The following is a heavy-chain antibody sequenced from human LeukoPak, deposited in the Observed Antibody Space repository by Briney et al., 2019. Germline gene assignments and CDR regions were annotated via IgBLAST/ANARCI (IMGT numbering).Heavy chain of an antibody. CDR1: GFTFSGSA. CDR3: WNSGDRDAFDI. D-gene: IGHD1-7*01. Sequence: PGGSLRLSCAASGFTFSGSAMHWVRQASGKGLEWVGRIRSKANSYATAYAASVKGRFTISRDDSKNTAYLQMNSLKTEDTAVYYCWNSGDRDAFDIWGQGTMVTVSS. V-gene: IGHV3-73*01. J-gene: IGHJ3*02. CDR2: IRSKANSYAT.